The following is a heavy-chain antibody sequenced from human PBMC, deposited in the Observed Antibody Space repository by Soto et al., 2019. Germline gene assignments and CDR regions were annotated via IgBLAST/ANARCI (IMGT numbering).Heavy chain of an antibody. CDR3: AGGQYYCDY. CDR2: ISYDGTNQ. V-gene: IGHV3-30*03. CDR1: GFPFSSYG. Sequence: QVQLVESGGGVVQPGRSLRLSCAASGFPFSSYGMHWVRQAPGKGLDWVALISYDGTNQYYADSVKGRFTVSRDNSKNTPYLHMSSLRAEDTAVYYCAGGQYYCDYCGQGTLVSVSS. J-gene: IGHJ4*02. D-gene: IGHD2-15*01.